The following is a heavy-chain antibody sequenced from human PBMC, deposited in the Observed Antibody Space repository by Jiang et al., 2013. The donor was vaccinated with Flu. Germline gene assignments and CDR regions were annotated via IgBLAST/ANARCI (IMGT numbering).Heavy chain of an antibody. V-gene: IGHV5-51*01. Sequence: SLKISCKGSGYSFTSYWIGWVRQMPGKGLEWMGIIYPGDSDTRYSPAFQGQVTMSVDKSISTAYLQWISLKASDTGMYYCATKYYYDSSGYYYVDHDALDVWGQGTLVTVSS. CDR1: GYSFTSYW. D-gene: IGHD3-22*01. CDR2: IYPGDSDT. J-gene: IGHJ3*01. CDR3: ATKYYYDSSGYYYVDHDALDV.